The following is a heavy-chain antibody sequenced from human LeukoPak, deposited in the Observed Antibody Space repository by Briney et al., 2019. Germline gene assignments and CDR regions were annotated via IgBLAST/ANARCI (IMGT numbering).Heavy chain of an antibody. CDR1: GYTFTTYY. CDR3: ARDLGSRDGYNPPNLFDS. CDR2: IIPIFGTA. J-gene: IGHJ4*02. Sequence: SVKVSCKASGYTFTTYYVHWVRQAPGQGLEWMGGIIPIFGTANYAQKFQGRVTITADESTSTAYMELSSLRSEDTAVYYCARDLGSRDGYNPPNLFDSWGQGTLVTVSS. D-gene: IGHD5-24*01. V-gene: IGHV1-69*13.